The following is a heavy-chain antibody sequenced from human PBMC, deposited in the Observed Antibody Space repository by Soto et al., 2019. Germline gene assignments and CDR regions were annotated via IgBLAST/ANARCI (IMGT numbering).Heavy chain of an antibody. J-gene: IGHJ6*02. V-gene: IGHV4-4*02. CDR1: GGSISSSNW. CDR3: ASPGGYWYDRLDV. Sequence: SETLSLTCAVSGGSISSSNWWSWVRQPPGKGLGWIGEIYHSGSTNYNPSLKSRVTISVDKSKNQFSLKLSSVTAADTAVYYCASPGGYWYDRLDVWGQGTTVTVSS. CDR2: IYHSGST. D-gene: IGHD3-22*01.